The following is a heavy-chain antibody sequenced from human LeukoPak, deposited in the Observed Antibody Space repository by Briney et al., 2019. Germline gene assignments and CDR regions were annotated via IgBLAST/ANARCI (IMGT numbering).Heavy chain of an antibody. CDR2: IYSGVTT. D-gene: IGHD3-22*01. V-gene: IGHV3-53*01. J-gene: IGHJ6*03. CDR1: GFTLSSNY. CDR3: ARKVGNYYDSSGTLYYMDV. Sequence: PGGSLRLSCAASGFTLSSNYMSWVRQAPGKGLESVSVIYSGVTTYYADSVTGRFTISRDNSKNTLYLQMNSLRAEDTAVYYCARKVGNYYDSSGTLYYMDVWGKGTTVTVSS.